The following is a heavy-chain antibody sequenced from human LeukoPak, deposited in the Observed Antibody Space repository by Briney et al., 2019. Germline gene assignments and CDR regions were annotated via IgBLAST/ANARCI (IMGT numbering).Heavy chain of an antibody. V-gene: IGHV1-46*01. Sequence: ASVKVSCKASGYTFTSYYMHWVRQAPGQGLEWMGIINPSGGSTSYAQKFQGRVTMTRDTSTSTVYMELSSLRSEDTAVYYCARVVRGYYGSGIEANWFDPWGQGTLVTVSS. CDR1: GYTFTSYY. D-gene: IGHD3-10*01. CDR2: INPSGGST. CDR3: ARVVRGYYGSGIEANWFDP. J-gene: IGHJ5*02.